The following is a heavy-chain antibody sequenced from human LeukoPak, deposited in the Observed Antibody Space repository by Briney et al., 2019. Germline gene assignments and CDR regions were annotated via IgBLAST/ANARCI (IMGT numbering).Heavy chain of an antibody. CDR1: GFTLSDYW. CDR2: IPNGGRSP. Sequence: GGALRLSCVASGFTLSDYWMQWVRQAPGKGLLWVSRIPNGGRSPTYADSVKGRFTISRDDAKNTLYLQVNNLRAEDTAVYYCARDSETVGGTIDYWGQGTLVTVSS. J-gene: IGHJ4*01. D-gene: IGHD1-26*01. CDR3: ARDSETVGGTIDY. V-gene: IGHV3-74*03.